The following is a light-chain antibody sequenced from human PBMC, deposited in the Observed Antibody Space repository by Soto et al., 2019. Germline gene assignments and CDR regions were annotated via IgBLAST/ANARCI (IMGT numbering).Light chain of an antibody. CDR2: RNN. CDR1: SSNIGSTY. V-gene: IGLV1-47*01. Sequence: QSELTQPPSASGTPGQRVSISCSGSSSNIGSTYIYWYQQLPGTAPKLLIYRNNQRPSGVPDRFSGSKSGTSASLAISGLRSEDEADYYCAAWDDSLSGLNWVFGGGTKLTVL. J-gene: IGLJ3*02. CDR3: AAWDDSLSGLNWV.